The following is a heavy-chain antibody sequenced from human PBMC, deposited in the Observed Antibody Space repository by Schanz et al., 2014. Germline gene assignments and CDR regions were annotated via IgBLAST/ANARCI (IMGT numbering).Heavy chain of an antibody. CDR2: ITPNSGGT. Sequence: QVQLVQSGAEVKKPGASVKVSCEASGYTFTGYYIHWVRQAPGQGLEWMGRITPNSGGTKFAQKFQGRVTMTRDTSITTAYMELSRLRSDDTAVYYCAKGLADWFDLWGQGTLVTVSS. CDR1: GYTFTGYY. CDR3: AKGLADWFDL. V-gene: IGHV1-2*06. J-gene: IGHJ5*02.